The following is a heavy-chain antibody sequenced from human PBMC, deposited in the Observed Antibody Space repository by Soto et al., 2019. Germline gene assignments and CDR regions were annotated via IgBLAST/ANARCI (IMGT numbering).Heavy chain of an antibody. CDR1: GFTFSRYW. Sequence: PGGSLRLSCAASGFTFSRYWMTWVRQAPGKGLEWVANIKQDGSEKYYADSVKGRFTISRDNGKDSLYLQMNSLGVEDTALYYCVRKSAYSSGWSPEGYWGQGTMVTVSS. D-gene: IGHD6-19*01. CDR3: VRKSAYSSGWSPEGY. V-gene: IGHV3-7*04. CDR2: IKQDGSEK. J-gene: IGHJ4*02.